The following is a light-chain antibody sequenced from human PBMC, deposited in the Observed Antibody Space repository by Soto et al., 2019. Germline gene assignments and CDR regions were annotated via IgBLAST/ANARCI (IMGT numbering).Light chain of an antibody. Sequence: DIQMTQSPSTLSASVGDRVTITCRASQSISTWLAWYQQKPGKAPKLLIYKASSLESGVPSRFSGSGSGTEFTLTISSLQPDDVATFYCQQYNIFPYTFGQGTKLEIK. CDR1: QSISTW. V-gene: IGKV1-5*03. CDR3: QQYNIFPYT. CDR2: KAS. J-gene: IGKJ2*01.